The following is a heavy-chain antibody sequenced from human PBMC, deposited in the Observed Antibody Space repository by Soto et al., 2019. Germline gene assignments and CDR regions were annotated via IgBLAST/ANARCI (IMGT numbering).Heavy chain of an antibody. V-gene: IGHV1-18*01. D-gene: IGHD6-19*01. CDR1: GYTFLRYG. Sequence: QVQLVQSGAEVKKPGASVKVSCKASGYTFLRYGIILVRQAPGQGLEWMGWINAFNGNTNYAQKLQGRVTMTRDTSTSTAYMELRSRRSDDTAVYYCARDPVAGTYFDYWGQGTLVTVSS. CDR2: INAFNGNT. CDR3: ARDPVAGTYFDY. J-gene: IGHJ4*02.